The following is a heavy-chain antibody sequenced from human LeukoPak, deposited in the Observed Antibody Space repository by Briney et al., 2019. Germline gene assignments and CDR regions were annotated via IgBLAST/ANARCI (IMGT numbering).Heavy chain of an antibody. CDR3: ARAPGYYGDY. D-gene: IGHD3-10*01. CDR2: INPNNGNT. Sequence: GASVKVSCKASGYIFATYGINWVRQAPGQGLEWMGWINPNNGNTNYAQNLQDRVTMTTDTSTGTAYMELRSLRSGDTAVYYCARAPGYYGDYWGQGTLVTVSS. CDR1: GYIFATYG. J-gene: IGHJ4*02. V-gene: IGHV1-18*01.